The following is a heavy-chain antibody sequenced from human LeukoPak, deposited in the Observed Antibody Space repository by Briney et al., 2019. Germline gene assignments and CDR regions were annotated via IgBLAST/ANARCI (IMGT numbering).Heavy chain of an antibody. CDR2: IYPGDSDP. J-gene: IGHJ4*02. D-gene: IGHD2-8*02. CDR1: GYRFTNYW. CDR3: SRRECYWYLDY. V-gene: IGHV5-51*01. Sequence: GESLKISCKGPGYRFTNYWLGWVRQMPGKGLEWMGIIYPGDSDPRYSTSYQGQVTIAADKSISTAYLQCSSLKASDTAMYYCSRRECYWYLDYWGQGTLVTVSS.